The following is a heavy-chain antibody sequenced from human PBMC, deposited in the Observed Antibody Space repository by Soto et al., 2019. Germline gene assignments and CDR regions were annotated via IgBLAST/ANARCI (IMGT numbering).Heavy chain of an antibody. CDR2: LNSDGTT. CDR1: GFTFSSDW. V-gene: IGHV3-15*07. Sequence: SLRLSCAGSGFTFSSDWMHWVRQDPGKGLVWVSRLNSDGTTEYAAPVKGRITISRDDAKNTLYLQMNSLKTEDTAVYYCTLETYCGGGSCPEYWGQGTQVTVSS. D-gene: IGHD2-15*01. CDR3: TLETYCGGGSCPEY. J-gene: IGHJ4*02.